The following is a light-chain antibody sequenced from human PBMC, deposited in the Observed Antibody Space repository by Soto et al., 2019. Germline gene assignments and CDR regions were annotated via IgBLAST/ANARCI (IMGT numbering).Light chain of an antibody. CDR3: AAWDDSLSGHVV. CDR1: SSNIGSNY. CDR2: RNN. J-gene: IGLJ2*01. Sequence: QSVLTQPPSESGTPGQRVTISCSGSSSNIGSNYVYWYQQLPGTAPKLLIYRNNQRPSGVPDRFSGSKSGTSASLAISGLRSEDEADYYCAAWDDSLSGHVVFGGGTQLTVL. V-gene: IGLV1-47*01.